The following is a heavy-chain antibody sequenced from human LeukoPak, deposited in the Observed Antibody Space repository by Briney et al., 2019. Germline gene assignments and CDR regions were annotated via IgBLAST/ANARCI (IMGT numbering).Heavy chain of an antibody. Sequence: PGGSLRLSCAASGFSFSSYAMSWVRQAPGKVLEWVSAISGSGGTSTYYADSVKGRFTISRDNSKNTLYLQMNSLRAEDTAVYYCANSAAVGTFYWGQGTLVTVSS. V-gene: IGHV3-23*01. CDR2: ISGSGGTST. CDR3: ANSAAVGTFY. J-gene: IGHJ4*02. CDR1: GFSFSSYA. D-gene: IGHD6-13*01.